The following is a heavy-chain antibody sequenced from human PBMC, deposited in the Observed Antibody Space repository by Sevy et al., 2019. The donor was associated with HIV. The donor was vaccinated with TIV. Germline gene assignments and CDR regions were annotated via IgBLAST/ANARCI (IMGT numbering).Heavy chain of an antibody. CDR3: TRERRGYSHGLAFDI. D-gene: IGHD5-18*01. Sequence: GGSLRLSCAASGFRFNIDNLNRVRQAPRKGLEWVSSISSSGSYIYYADSVKGRFTISRDNAKNSLYLQMNSLKAEDTAVYYCTRERRGYSHGLAFDIWGQGTMVTVSS. J-gene: IGHJ3*02. CDR1: GFRFNIDN. CDR2: ISSSGSYI. V-gene: IGHV3-21*01.